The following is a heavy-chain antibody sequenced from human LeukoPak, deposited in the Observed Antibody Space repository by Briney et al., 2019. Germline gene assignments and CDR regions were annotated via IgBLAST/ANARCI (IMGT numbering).Heavy chain of an antibody. J-gene: IGHJ4*02. V-gene: IGHV1-2*02. CDR1: GYTFTGYY. CDR3: ARDPPPPVLRFLEWTLDY. Sequence: ASVKVSCKASGYTFTGYYMHWVRQAPGQGLEWMGWINPNSGGTNYAQKFQGRVTMTRDTSISTAYMELSRLRCDDTAVYYCARDPPPPVLRFLEWTLDYWGQGTLVTVSS. D-gene: IGHD3-3*01. CDR2: INPNSGGT.